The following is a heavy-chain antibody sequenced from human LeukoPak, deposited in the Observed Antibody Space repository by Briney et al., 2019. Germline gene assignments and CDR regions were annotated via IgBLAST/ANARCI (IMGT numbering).Heavy chain of an antibody. J-gene: IGHJ5*02. CDR1: GFTFSTYG. D-gene: IGHD6-13*01. CDR2: IRYDGSNK. Sequence: GGSLRLSCAASGFTFSTYGMHWVRQAPVKGLEWVAFIRYDGSNKYYPDSVRGRFTVSKDNSKNTLYLQMNSLRPEDTAVYYCAKVLGEYSIRSKPLDTWGQGTLVTVSS. CDR3: AKVLGEYSIRSKPLDT. V-gene: IGHV3-30*02.